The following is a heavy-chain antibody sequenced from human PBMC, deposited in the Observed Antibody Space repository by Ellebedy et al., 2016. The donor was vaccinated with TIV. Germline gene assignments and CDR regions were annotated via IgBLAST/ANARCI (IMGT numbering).Heavy chain of an antibody. J-gene: IGHJ6*02. CDR1: GGSVSSGSYY. CDR2: IYYSGST. Sequence: SETLSLXCTVSGGSVSSGSYYWSWIRQPPGKGLEWIGYIYYSGSTNYNPSLKSRVTISVDTSKNQFSLKLSSVTAADTAVYYCARGGDYGDYVQLGEDYYGMDVWGQGTTVTVSS. D-gene: IGHD4-17*01. CDR3: ARGGDYGDYVQLGEDYYGMDV. V-gene: IGHV4-61*01.